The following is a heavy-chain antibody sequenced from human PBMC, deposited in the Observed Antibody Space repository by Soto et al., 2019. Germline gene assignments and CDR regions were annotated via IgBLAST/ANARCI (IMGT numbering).Heavy chain of an antibody. CDR2: IYYSGST. CDR1: GGSISSSSYY. CDR3: ARRSLAAMDNDY. D-gene: IGHD2-2*01. Sequence: SETLSLTCTVSGGSISSSSYYWGWIRQPPGKGLEWIGSIYYSGSTYYNPSLKSRVTISVDTSKNQFSLKMSSVTAADTAVYYCARRSLAAMDNDYWGQGTLVTVSS. V-gene: IGHV4-39*01. J-gene: IGHJ4*02.